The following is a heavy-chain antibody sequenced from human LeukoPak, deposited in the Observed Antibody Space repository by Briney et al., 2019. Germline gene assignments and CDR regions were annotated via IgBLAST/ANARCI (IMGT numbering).Heavy chain of an antibody. D-gene: IGHD6-6*01. CDR1: GYSISSGYY. J-gene: IGHJ5*02. V-gene: IGHV4-38-2*02. Sequence: SETLSLTCTVSGYSISSGYYWGWIRQPPGKGLEWIGSIYHSGSTYYNPSLKSRVTISVDTSKNQFSLKLSSVTAADTAVYYCARKGGGQLVNTRRWFDPWGQGTLVTVSS. CDR3: ARKGGGQLVNTRRWFDP. CDR2: IYHSGST.